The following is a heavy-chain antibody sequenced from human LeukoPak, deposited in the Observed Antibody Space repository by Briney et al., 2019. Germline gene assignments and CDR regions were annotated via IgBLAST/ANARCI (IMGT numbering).Heavy chain of an antibody. J-gene: IGHJ4*02. CDR3: ARRRDLYSGSYYPFDY. CDR1: GGSFSGYY. Sequence: SETLSLTCAVYGGSFSGYYWSWIRQSPGKGLEWIGEINHSGRTNYNPSLKSRVTISVDTSKNQFSLKLNSVTAADTAVYYCARRRDLYSGSYYPFDYWGQGTLVTVSS. V-gene: IGHV4-34*01. CDR2: INHSGRT. D-gene: IGHD1-26*01.